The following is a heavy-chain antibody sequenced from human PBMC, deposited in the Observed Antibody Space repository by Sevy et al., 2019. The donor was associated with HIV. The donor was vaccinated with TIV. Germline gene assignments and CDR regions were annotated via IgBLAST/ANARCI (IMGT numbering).Heavy chain of an antibody. CDR1: GSTLTKLS. J-gene: IGHJ4*02. D-gene: IGHD3-22*01. V-gene: IGHV1-24*01. Sequence: ASVKVSCKVSGSTLTKLSMHWVRQVPGKGLEWMVSFDPEGGETIYARKFQGRVTMTEDTSTDTAYMVLSSLRSEDTAVYYCATTKDYYDSSGSPFDYWGQGTLVTVSS. CDR2: FDPEGGET. CDR3: ATTKDYYDSSGSPFDY.